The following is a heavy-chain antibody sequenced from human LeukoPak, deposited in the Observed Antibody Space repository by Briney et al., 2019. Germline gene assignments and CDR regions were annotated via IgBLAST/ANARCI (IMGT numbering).Heavy chain of an antibody. V-gene: IGHV1-46*01. Sequence: ASVKVSCKASGYTFTSYYLHWVRQAPGQGLEWMGIINPSAGSTSYAQKFQGRVTMTRDTSTSTVYMEPSSLRSEDTAVYYCARDLGGDYFDFWGQGTLVTVSS. CDR1: GYTFTSYY. CDR2: INPSAGST. D-gene: IGHD4-17*01. J-gene: IGHJ4*02. CDR3: ARDLGGDYFDF.